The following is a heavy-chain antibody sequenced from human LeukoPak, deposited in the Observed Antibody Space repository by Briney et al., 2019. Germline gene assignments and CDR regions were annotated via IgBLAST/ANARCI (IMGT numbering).Heavy chain of an antibody. V-gene: IGHV4-39*07. CDR3: ARDHYYDGRGRFDP. D-gene: IGHD3-16*01. Sequence: SETLSLTCSVSGGSVTSGTYHWGWIRHPPGKGLEWIGSVYFDGGTRYNPSLQSRVTVSVDTSKNQFSLRLSSVTAADTALYYCARDHYYDGRGRFDPWGQGTLVTVSS. CDR1: GGSVTSGTYH. J-gene: IGHJ5*02. CDR2: VYFDGGT.